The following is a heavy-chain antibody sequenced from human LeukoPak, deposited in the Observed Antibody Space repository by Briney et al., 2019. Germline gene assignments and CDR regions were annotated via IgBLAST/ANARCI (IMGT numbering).Heavy chain of an antibody. D-gene: IGHD6-19*01. CDR3: ARGWEYSSGGDAFDI. CDR2: IFHSGDT. CDR1: GDSISNNNW. J-gene: IGHJ3*02. V-gene: IGHV4-4*02. Sequence: SETLSLTCAVSGDSISNNNWWSWVRQPPGKGLEWIGEIFHSGDTNYNPSLKSRVTISVDKSKNQFSLKLSSVTAADTAVYYCARGWEYSSGGDAFDIWGQGTMVTVSS.